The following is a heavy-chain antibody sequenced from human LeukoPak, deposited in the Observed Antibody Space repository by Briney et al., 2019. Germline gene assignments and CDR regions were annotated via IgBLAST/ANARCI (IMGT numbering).Heavy chain of an antibody. CDR2: ISAYNGNT. CDR1: GYTFTSYG. V-gene: IGHV1-18*01. Sequence: ASVKVSCKASGYTFTSYGISWVRQAPGQGLEWMGWISAYNGNTNYTQKLQGRVTMTTDTSTSTAYMELRSLRSDDTAVYYCARDLARILPAATTFDYWGQGTLVTVSS. J-gene: IGHJ4*02. CDR3: ARDLARILPAATTFDY. D-gene: IGHD2-2*01.